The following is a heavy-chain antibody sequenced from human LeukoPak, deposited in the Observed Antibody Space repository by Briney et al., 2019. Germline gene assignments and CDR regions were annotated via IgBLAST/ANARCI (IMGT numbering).Heavy chain of an antibody. CDR3: ARDGTMVRGVNFDY. Sequence: GGSRRLSCAASGFSFSRYWMSWVRQAPGKGLEWVANIKQDGSEKYYVDSVKGRFTISRDNAKTSLNLQMNSRRAEDTAVYYCARDGTMVRGVNFDYWGQGTLVTVSS. CDR2: IKQDGSEK. V-gene: IGHV3-7*05. CDR1: GFSFSRYW. J-gene: IGHJ4*02. D-gene: IGHD3-10*01.